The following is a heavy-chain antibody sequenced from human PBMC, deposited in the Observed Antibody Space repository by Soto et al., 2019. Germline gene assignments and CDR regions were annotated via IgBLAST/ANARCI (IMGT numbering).Heavy chain of an antibody. CDR1: GFTFSSYW. V-gene: IGHV3-7*01. CDR2: IKQDGGEK. CDR3: ARDLDFRPQWGYYGMDV. D-gene: IGHD1-26*01. Sequence: HPGGSLRLSCAASGFTFSSYWMSWFRQAPGKGLEWVANIKQDGGEKYYVDSVKGRFTISRDNAKNSLYLQMNNLRAEDTAVYYCARDLDFRPQWGYYGMDVWGQGTTVTVSS. J-gene: IGHJ6*02.